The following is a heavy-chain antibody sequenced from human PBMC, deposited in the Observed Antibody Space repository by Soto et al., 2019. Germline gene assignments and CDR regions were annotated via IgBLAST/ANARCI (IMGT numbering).Heavy chain of an antibody. CDR1: GFTFSSYG. D-gene: IGHD3-22*01. Sequence: GGSLRLSCAASGFTFSSYGMHWVRQAPGKGLEWVAVIWYDGSNKYYADSVKGRFTISRDNSKNTLYLQMNSLRAEDTAVYYCARENNLDYYYDSSGFFDYWGQGTLVTVSS. CDR3: ARENNLDYYYDSSGFFDY. J-gene: IGHJ4*02. CDR2: IWYDGSNK. V-gene: IGHV3-33*01.